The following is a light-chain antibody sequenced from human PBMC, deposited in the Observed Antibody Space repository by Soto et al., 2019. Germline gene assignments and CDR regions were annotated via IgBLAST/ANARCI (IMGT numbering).Light chain of an antibody. Sequence: EVVMTQSPATLSVSPGDRATLSCRASQSVSTNLAWYQQKPGQAPRLLIYGASTRATDIPARFSGSGSGTEFTLTISSLQSEDFAIYYCQQYNNWPPWTFGQGTKVDI. CDR1: QSVSTN. J-gene: IGKJ1*01. CDR2: GAS. V-gene: IGKV3-15*01. CDR3: QQYNNWPPWT.